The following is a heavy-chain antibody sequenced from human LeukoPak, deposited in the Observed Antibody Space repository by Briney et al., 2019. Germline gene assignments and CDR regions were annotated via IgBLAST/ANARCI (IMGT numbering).Heavy chain of an antibody. D-gene: IGHD2-2*01. CDR1: GFTSSSYA. J-gene: IGHJ6*04. V-gene: IGHV3-30*04. CDR3: ARDGPIDIVVVPAANVVYGMDV. CDR2: ISYDGSNK. Sequence: GGSLRLSCAASGFTSSSYAMHWVRQAPGKGLEWVAVISYDGSNKYYADSVKGRFTISRDNSKNTLYLQMNSLRAEDTAVYYCARDGPIDIVVVPAANVVYGMDVWGKGTTVTVSS.